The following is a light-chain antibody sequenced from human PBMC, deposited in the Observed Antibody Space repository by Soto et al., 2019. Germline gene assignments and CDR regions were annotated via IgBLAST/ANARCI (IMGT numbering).Light chain of an antibody. Sequence: SVLTQPASVSGSPGQSITISCTGTSSDVGGYNYVSWYQQHPGKAPKLMIYEVSNRPPGVSNRFSGSKSGNTASLTISGLQAEDEADYYCSSYTSSSLYVFGTGTKLTVL. CDR1: SSDVGGYNY. J-gene: IGLJ1*01. CDR3: SSYTSSSLYV. V-gene: IGLV2-14*01. CDR2: EVS.